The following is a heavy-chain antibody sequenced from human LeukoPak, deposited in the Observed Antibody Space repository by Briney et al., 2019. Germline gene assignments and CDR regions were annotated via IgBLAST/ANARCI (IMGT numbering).Heavy chain of an antibody. J-gene: IGHJ3*02. Sequence: GRCLRLSCASSGFTFSSYSMNCVPGAPGKGREGGSAISCSSSYIYYADSVKGPFTISRDNDKNALYLQMNSLRAEGTAVYYCARELGGYRSRDAFDIWGQGTMVSVSS. D-gene: IGHD5-18*01. CDR3: ARELGGYRSRDAFDI. V-gene: IGHV3-21*01. CDR2: ISCSSSYI. CDR1: GFTFSSYS.